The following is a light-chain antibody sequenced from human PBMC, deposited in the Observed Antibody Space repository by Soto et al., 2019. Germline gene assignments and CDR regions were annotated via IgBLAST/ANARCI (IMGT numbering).Light chain of an antibody. V-gene: IGKV3-11*01. Sequence: EIVLTQSPDTLSLSPGERAVFSCRASQSVGSNLAWYQHKPGQAPRLLIYDASKRATGIPARFGGSGSGTDFTLTISSLEPEDFAVYFCQQRSKWPVTFGPGTTVDIK. J-gene: IGKJ3*01. CDR1: QSVGSN. CDR2: DAS. CDR3: QQRSKWPVT.